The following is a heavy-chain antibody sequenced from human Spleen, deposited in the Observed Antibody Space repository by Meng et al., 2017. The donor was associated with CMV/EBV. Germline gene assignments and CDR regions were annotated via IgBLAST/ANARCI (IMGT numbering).Heavy chain of an antibody. CDR2: INHSGST. CDR1: GGSFSGYY. Sequence: GSLRLSCAVYGGSFSGYYWSWIRQPPGKGLEWIGEINHSGSTNYNPSLKSRVTISVDTSKNQFSLKLSSVTAADTAVYYCARGSSWTGTTNWGQGTLVTVSS. V-gene: IGHV4-34*01. CDR3: ARGSSWTGTTN. J-gene: IGHJ4*02. D-gene: IGHD1-7*01.